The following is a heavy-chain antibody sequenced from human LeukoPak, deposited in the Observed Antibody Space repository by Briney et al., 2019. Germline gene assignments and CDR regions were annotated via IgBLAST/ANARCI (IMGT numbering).Heavy chain of an antibody. J-gene: IGHJ4*02. V-gene: IGHV4-39*01. CDR1: GGSIHRNSHH. CDR2: IYYSGTT. CDR3: ARRGDILTDYAFDY. D-gene: IGHD3-9*01. Sequence: SDTLSLTCSVSGGSIHRNSHHWDWIPPPPGKGLEWIGNIYYSGTTSYNPSLKSRVTISVDTSKNQFSLRLSSVTAADTAVYYCARRGDILTDYAFDYWGQGTLVTVSS.